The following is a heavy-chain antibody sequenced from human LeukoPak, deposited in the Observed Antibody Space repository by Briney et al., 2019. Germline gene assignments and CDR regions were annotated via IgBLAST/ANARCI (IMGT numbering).Heavy chain of an antibody. Sequence: PSGGSLRLSCAASGFTFSSYAMHWVRQAPGKGLEWVAVISYDGSNKYYADSVKGRFTISRDNSKNTLYLQMYSLRAEDTAVYYCAETRLLEWLSHDAYGMGVWGQGTTVTVSS. V-gene: IGHV3-30-3*01. J-gene: IGHJ6*02. CDR3: AETRLLEWLSHDAYGMGV. CDR1: GFTFSSYA. D-gene: IGHD3-3*01. CDR2: ISYDGSNK.